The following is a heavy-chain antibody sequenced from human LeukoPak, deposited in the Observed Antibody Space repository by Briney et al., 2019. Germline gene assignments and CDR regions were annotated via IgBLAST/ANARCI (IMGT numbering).Heavy chain of an antibody. CDR1: GFTFSSYG. J-gene: IGHJ4*02. D-gene: IGHD3-10*01. CDR2: ITANGGGT. Sequence: GGSLRLSCAASGFTFSSYGISWVRQAPGKGLEWVSSITANGGGTYYADSVKGRFSISRDNFRNTLYLQVTSLRAEDTAIYYCAKLTSDTMIRGVTADYWGQGTLVTVSS. V-gene: IGHV3-23*01. CDR3: AKLTSDTMIRGVTADY.